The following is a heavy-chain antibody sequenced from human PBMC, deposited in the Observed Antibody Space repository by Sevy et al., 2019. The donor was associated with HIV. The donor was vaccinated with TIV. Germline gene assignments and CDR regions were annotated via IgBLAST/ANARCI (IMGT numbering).Heavy chain of an antibody. CDR1: GFTFSDYY. CDR2: ISSSSSYT. Sequence: GGSLRLSCAASGFTFSDYYMSWIRQAPGTGLEWVSYISSSSSYTNYADSVKGRFTISRDNAKNSLYLQMNSLRAEDTAVYYCARGSSRGYEPWGQGTLVTVSS. J-gene: IGHJ5*02. V-gene: IGHV3-11*06. D-gene: IGHD6-13*01. CDR3: ARGSSRGYEP.